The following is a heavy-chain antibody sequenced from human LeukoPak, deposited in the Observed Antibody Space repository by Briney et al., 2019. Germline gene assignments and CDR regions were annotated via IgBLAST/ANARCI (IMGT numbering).Heavy chain of an antibody. Sequence: RASVKVSCKASGYSFTTYDINWVRRATGQGLQWMGWINPNSGNTGYAQKFQGRITITRNTSISTVYMELSSLRSEDTAVYYCARGPPTAQYFQHWGQGTLVTVSS. D-gene: IGHD1-1*01. CDR2: INPNSGNT. V-gene: IGHV1-8*03. CDR3: ARGPPTAQYFQH. J-gene: IGHJ1*01. CDR1: GYSFTTYD.